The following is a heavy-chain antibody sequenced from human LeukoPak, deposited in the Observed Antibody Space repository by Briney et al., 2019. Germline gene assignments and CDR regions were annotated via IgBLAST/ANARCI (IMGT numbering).Heavy chain of an antibody. D-gene: IGHD3-10*01. CDR2: IWYDGSNA. CDR3: ARGQEGFGYNYFDY. J-gene: IGHJ4*02. V-gene: IGHV3-33*01. Sequence: PGRSLRLSCAASGFSFSNYGMHWVRQAPGKGLEWVAVIWYDGSNAYYADSVKGRFTISRDNSKNTLFLQMSNLRAEDTAVYYCARGQEGFGYNYFDYWGQGTLVTVSS. CDR1: GFSFSNYG.